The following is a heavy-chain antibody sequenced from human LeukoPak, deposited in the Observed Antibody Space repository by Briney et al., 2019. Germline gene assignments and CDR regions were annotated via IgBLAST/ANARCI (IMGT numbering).Heavy chain of an antibody. Sequence: PGGSLRLSCAASGFTFSSYGVHWVRQAPGKGLEWVANIKQDGSEKYYVDSVKGRFTISRDNAKNSLYLQMNSLRAEDTAVYYCARAYYDFWSGYPTYFDYWGQGTLVTVSS. J-gene: IGHJ4*02. D-gene: IGHD3-3*01. V-gene: IGHV3-7*01. CDR2: IKQDGSEK. CDR3: ARAYYDFWSGYPTYFDY. CDR1: GFTFSSYG.